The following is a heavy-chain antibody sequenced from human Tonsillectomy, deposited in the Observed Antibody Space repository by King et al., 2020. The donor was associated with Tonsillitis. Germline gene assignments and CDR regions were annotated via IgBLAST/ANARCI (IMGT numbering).Heavy chain of an antibody. J-gene: IGHJ6*02. V-gene: IGHV3-74*03. D-gene: IGHD6-19*01. Sequence: VQLVESGGGLLEPGESLRLSCAASGFSFNNYWMHWVRQAPGKGLVWVSHINSDGSSTTYADSVKGRFTISRDNAKNTLHLQMNSLRAEDTAIYFCASGAEQWLDPADYGMDVWGQGATVTVSS. CDR3: ASGAEQWLDPADYGMDV. CDR2: INSDGSST. CDR1: GFSFNNYW.